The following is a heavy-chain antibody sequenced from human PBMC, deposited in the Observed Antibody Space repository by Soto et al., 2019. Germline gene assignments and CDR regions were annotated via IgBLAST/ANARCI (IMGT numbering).Heavy chain of an antibody. CDR3: ARPRSMSSSGFDI. J-gene: IGHJ3*02. CDR1: GFAFGSHW. V-gene: IGHV3-74*01. Sequence: EVQLVESGGALVQPGGSLSLSCPASGFAFGSHWFHWVRQAPGQGPVGVSRISTDGSFTSYADFVKGRFTISRDNAKNTLYLQMNSLRAEDTAVYYCARPRSMSSSGFDIWGQGTMVTVSS. D-gene: IGHD6-6*01. CDR2: ISTDGSFT.